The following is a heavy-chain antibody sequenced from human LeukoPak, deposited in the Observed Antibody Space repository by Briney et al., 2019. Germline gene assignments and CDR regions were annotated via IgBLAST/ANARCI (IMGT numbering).Heavy chain of an antibody. D-gene: IGHD6-13*01. Sequence: GGSLRLSYAASGINFRSSGMHWVRQAPGKGLEWVTFIQNDGSDKYYAASVKGRFTISRDNSKNTVYLHMASLRADDTALYYCAREGGRAVPGRFDQWGQGTLVTASS. CDR3: AREGGRAVPGRFDQ. CDR1: GINFRSSG. CDR2: IQNDGSDK. J-gene: IGHJ4*02. V-gene: IGHV3-30*02.